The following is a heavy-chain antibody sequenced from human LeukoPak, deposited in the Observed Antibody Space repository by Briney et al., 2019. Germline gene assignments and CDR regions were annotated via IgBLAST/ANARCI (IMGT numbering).Heavy chain of an antibody. CDR1: GGSISSSSYY. J-gene: IGHJ3*02. CDR2: VSSSGSTI. V-gene: IGHV3-11*01. CDR3: ARAYGGNSIGHAFDI. Sequence: LSLTCTVSGGSISSSSYYWGWIRQAPGKGLEWVSYVSSSGSTIYYADSVKGRFTISRDNAKNSLYLQMNSLRAEDTAVYYCARAYGGNSIGHAFDIWGQGTMVTVSS. D-gene: IGHD4-23*01.